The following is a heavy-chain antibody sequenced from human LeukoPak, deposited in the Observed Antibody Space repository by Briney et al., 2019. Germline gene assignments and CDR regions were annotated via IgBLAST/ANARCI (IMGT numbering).Heavy chain of an antibody. CDR2: IYYSGTT. CDR1: GGSISSSSPY. CDR3: AREYSGSDMTPLDY. V-gene: IGHV4-39*07. D-gene: IGHD5-12*01. J-gene: IGHJ4*02. Sequence: SETLSLTCSVSGGSISSSSPYWGWIRQPPGKGLEWIGNIYYSGTTYYNPSLKSRVTISVDTSNNQFSLKLSSVTAADTAVYYCAREYSGSDMTPLDYWGQGTLVTVSS.